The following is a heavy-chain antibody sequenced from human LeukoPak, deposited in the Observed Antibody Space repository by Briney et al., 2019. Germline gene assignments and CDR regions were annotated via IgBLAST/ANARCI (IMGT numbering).Heavy chain of an antibody. V-gene: IGHV4-39*01. Sequence: SETLSLTCTVSGGSISSSSYYWGWIRQPPGKGLDWIGSIYYSGSTYYNPSLESRVTISVDTSKNQLSLKLSSVTAADTAAYYCARHTSGSYGLDYWGQGTLVTVSS. CDR2: IYYSGST. D-gene: IGHD1-26*01. J-gene: IGHJ4*02. CDR1: GGSISSSSYY. CDR3: ARHTSGSYGLDY.